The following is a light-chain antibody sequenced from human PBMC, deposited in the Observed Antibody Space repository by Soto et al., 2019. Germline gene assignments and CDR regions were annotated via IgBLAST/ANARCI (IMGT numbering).Light chain of an antibody. CDR2: DAS. V-gene: IGKV3-11*01. Sequence: EVVMTQSQATLSVSPGERATLSCRASQSVSSYLAWYQQKPGQAPRLLIYDASNRATGIPARFSGGGSGTDFTLTIDNLEPEDFAIYYCQQRSNWPPITFGQGTRLEIK. CDR1: QSVSSY. J-gene: IGKJ5*01. CDR3: QQRSNWPPIT.